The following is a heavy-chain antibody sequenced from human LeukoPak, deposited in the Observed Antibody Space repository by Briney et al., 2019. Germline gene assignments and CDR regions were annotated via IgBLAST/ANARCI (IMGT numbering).Heavy chain of an antibody. CDR2: ISGGST. CDR3: ARGAEDIVFYFDH. CDR1: GFTVSSNE. J-gene: IGHJ4*02. V-gene: IGHV3-38-3*01. D-gene: IGHD2-15*01. Sequence: PGGSLRLSCAASGFTVSSNEMSWVRQAPGKGLEWVSSISGGSTYYADSRKGRFTISRDNSKNTLHLQMNSLRAEDTAVYYCARGAEDIVFYFDHWGQGTLVTVSS.